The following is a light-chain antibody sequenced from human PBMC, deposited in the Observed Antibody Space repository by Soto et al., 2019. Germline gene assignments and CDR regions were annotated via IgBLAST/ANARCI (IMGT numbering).Light chain of an antibody. CDR3: QQYYDWPIT. J-gene: IGKJ5*01. CDR2: GAS. Sequence: EIVLTQSPATLSVSPGERATLSCRASQSISTLLAWYQQKPGQTPRLLIYGASTRATGFPARFSGSGSGTDFTLTISSLQSEDFAVYYCQQYYDWPITFGQGTRLEIK. CDR1: QSISTL. V-gene: IGKV3-15*01.